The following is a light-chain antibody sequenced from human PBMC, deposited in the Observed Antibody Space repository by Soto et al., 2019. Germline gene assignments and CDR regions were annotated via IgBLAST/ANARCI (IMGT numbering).Light chain of an antibody. CDR1: QYITIY. J-gene: IGKJ5*01. CDR3: QQRADWPIT. V-gene: IGKV3-11*01. Sequence: EIVLTQSPATLSLSPGERATLSCRASQYITIYLAWYQQKPGLAPRLLIYDASNRATGLPARFSGSGSGTDFTLTISSLEPDDFAVYYCQQRADWPITFGQGTRLEI. CDR2: DAS.